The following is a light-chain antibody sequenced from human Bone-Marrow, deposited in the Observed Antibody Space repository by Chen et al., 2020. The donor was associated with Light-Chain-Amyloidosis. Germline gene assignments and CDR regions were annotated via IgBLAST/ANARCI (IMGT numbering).Light chain of an antibody. CDR1: QAISNY. CDR3: QQYDTGPRT. CDR2: DAS. V-gene: IGKV1-33*01. Sequence: DIQLTQSPSSLSASVGDRVTITCQASQAISNYLNWYQQKPGDAPDLLIYDASNLEPGVPSRFSGGGSGTHFTFTISSLQPEDIATYYCQQYDTGPRTFGQGTKVEIK. J-gene: IGKJ2*02.